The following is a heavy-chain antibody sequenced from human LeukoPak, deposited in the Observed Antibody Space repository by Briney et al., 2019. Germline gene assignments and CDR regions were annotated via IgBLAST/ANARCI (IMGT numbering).Heavy chain of an antibody. Sequence: GGSLRLSCAASGFTFSSYGMHWVRQAPGKGLEWVALISYDGSNEYYADSVKGRFTISRDNSKNTLYLQMNSLRAEDTAVFYCARPDSPDSSSIDYWGQGTLVTVSS. CDR1: GFTFSSYG. D-gene: IGHD6-19*01. J-gene: IGHJ4*02. CDR2: ISYDGSNE. CDR3: ARPDSPDSSSIDY. V-gene: IGHV3-30*03.